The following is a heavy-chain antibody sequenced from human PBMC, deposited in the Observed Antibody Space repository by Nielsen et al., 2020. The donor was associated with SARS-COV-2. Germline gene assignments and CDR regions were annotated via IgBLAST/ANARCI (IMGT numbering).Heavy chain of an antibody. Sequence: ASVKVSCKASGYTFTGYYMHWVRQAPGQGLEWMGRINPNSGGTNYAQKFQGRVTMTRDTSISTAYMELSRLRSDDTAVYYCARPSSILTAPTEYFDLWGRGTLVTVSS. CDR3: ARPSSILTAPTEYFDL. D-gene: IGHD3-9*01. CDR1: GYTFTGYY. J-gene: IGHJ2*01. CDR2: INPNSGGT. V-gene: IGHV1-2*06.